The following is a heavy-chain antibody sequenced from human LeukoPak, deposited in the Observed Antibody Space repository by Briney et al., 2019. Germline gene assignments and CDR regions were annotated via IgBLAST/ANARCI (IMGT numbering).Heavy chain of an antibody. CDR2: INPNSGGT. D-gene: IGHD3-16*01. Sequence: GASVKVSCKASGYTFTGYYIHWVRQAPGQGLEWMGWINPNSGGTNYAQKFQGRVTMTRDTSISTAYMELSRLRSDDTAVYYCASPVSIRQGNGRFGAFDIWGQGTMVTVSS. V-gene: IGHV1-2*02. CDR3: ASPVSIRQGNGRFGAFDI. CDR1: GYTFTGYY. J-gene: IGHJ3*02.